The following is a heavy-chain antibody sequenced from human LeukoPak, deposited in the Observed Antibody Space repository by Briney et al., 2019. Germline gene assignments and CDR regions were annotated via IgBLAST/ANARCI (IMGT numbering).Heavy chain of an antibody. CDR3: ARTYSSSPRYFDY. J-gene: IGHJ4*02. V-gene: IGHV4-61*02. D-gene: IGHD6-13*01. Sequence: PSQTLSLTCTVSGGSISSGSYYWSWIRQPAGKGLEWIGRIYTSGSTNYNPSLKSRVTISVDTSKNRFSLKLSSVTAADTAVYYCARTYSSSPRYFDYWGQGTLVTVSS. CDR2: IYTSGST. CDR1: GGSISSGSYY.